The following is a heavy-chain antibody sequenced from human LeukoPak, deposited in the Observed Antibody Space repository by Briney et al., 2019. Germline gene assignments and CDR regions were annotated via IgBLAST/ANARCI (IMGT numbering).Heavy chain of an antibody. CDR2: IYYSGST. V-gene: IGHV4-39*07. CDR3: ARGLASGGVRCMDV. D-gene: IGHD3-3*02. J-gene: IGHJ6*02. Sequence: SETLSLTCTVSGGSISSSSYYWGWIRQPPGKGLEWIGSIYYSGSTYYNPSLKSRVTISVDTSKNQFSLKLSSVTAADTAVYYCARGLASGGVRCMDVWGQGTTVTVSS. CDR1: GGSISSSSYY.